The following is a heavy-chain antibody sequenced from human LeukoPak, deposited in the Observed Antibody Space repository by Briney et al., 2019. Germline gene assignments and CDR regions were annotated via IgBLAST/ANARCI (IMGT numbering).Heavy chain of an antibody. CDR3: AKEEGDIVVVVAATEGPFDY. D-gene: IGHD2-15*01. J-gene: IGHJ4*02. CDR1: GFTFSSYG. V-gene: IGHV3-30*18. Sequence: QPGRSLRLSCAASGFTFSSYGMHWVRQAPGKGLEWVAVISYDGSNKYYADSVKGRFTISRDNSKNTLYLQMNSLRAEDTAVYYCAKEEGDIVVVVAATEGPFDYWGQGTLVTVSS. CDR2: ISYDGSNK.